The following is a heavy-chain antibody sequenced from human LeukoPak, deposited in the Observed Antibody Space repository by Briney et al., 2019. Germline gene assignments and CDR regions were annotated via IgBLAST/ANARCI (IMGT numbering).Heavy chain of an antibody. Sequence: GSLRLSCAASGFTFSSYWMSWVRQAPGKGLEWVANIKQDGSEKYYVDSVKGRFTISRDNAKNSLYLQMNSLRAEDTAVYYCARDEGTDYYYGMDIWGQGTTVTVSS. J-gene: IGHJ6*02. CDR1: GFTFSSYW. V-gene: IGHV3-7*01. CDR2: IKQDGSEK. D-gene: IGHD1-1*01. CDR3: ARDEGTDYYYGMDI.